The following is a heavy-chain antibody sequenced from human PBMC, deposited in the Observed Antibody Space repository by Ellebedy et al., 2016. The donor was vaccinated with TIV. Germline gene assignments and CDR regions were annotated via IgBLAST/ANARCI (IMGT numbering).Heavy chain of an antibody. V-gene: IGHV4-30-4*01. Sequence: SETLSLXXTVSGASIISSDHYWSWIRQPPGKGLEWIGYIYHFGHSGSTYYKPSLKSRATISVDTSKNQFSLKLSSVTAADAAMYYCAGMYEDRNYYYGMDVWGQGTTVTVSS. D-gene: IGHD2-8*01. CDR2: IYHFGHSGST. J-gene: IGHJ6*02. CDR1: GASIISSDHY. CDR3: AGMYEDRNYYYGMDV.